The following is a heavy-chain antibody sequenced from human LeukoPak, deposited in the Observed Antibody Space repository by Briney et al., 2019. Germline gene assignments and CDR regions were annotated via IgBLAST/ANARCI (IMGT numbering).Heavy chain of an antibody. J-gene: IGHJ4*02. Sequence: PGGSLRLSCAASGFTFSSYAMSWVRQAPGKGLEWVSAISGSGGSTYYADSVKGRFTISRDNSKNTLYLQMNSLRAEDTAVSYCAKAQGPIVVVTPFDYWGQGTLVTVSS. CDR3: AKAQGPIVVVTPFDY. V-gene: IGHV3-23*01. CDR2: ISGSGGST. CDR1: GFTFSSYA. D-gene: IGHD3-22*01.